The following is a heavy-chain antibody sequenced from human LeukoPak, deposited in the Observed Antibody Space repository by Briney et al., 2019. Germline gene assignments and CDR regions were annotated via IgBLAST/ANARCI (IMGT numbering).Heavy chain of an antibody. V-gene: IGHV3-73*01. CDR1: GLNFSVCA. CDR3: RGLASTADY. D-gene: IGHD1-14*01. CDR2: IRRKVNNYTT. J-gene: IGHJ4*02. Sequence: GGSLKLSCAASGLNFSVCAIHGVGQASGKGLEWVGRIRRKVNNYTTAYAASVNGRFRISRDDSDNTAYLQMNNLKTEDSAIYWCRGLASTADYWGQGILVTVSS.